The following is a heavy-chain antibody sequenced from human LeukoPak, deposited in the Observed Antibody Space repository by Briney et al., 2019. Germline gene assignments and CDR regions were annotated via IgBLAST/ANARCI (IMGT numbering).Heavy chain of an antibody. CDR2: ISSSSSYI. Sequence: GGSLRLSCAASGFTFSSYSMNWVRQAPGKGLEWVSSISSSSSYIYYADSVKGRFTISRDNAKNSLYLQMNSLRAEDTAVYYCARDHRFGIAAAGTPPRWGRGTLVTVSS. CDR1: GFTFSSYS. J-gene: IGHJ4*02. CDR3: ARDHRFGIAAAGTPPR. V-gene: IGHV3-21*01. D-gene: IGHD6-13*01.